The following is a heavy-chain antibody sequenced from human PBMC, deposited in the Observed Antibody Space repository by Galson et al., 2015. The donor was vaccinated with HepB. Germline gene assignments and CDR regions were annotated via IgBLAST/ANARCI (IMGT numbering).Heavy chain of an antibody. V-gene: IGHV1-18*04. J-gene: IGHJ6*02. CDR2: ISAYNGNA. D-gene: IGHD3-22*01. CDR3: ARNYDSSGYYETQYYYYGMDV. Sequence: SVKVSCKASGYTFTSYGISWVRQAPGQGLEWMGWISAYNGNANYAQKLQGRVTMTTDTSTSTPYMELRSLRSDDTAVYYCARNYDSSGYYETQYYYYGMDVWGQGTTVAVSS. CDR1: GYTFTSYG.